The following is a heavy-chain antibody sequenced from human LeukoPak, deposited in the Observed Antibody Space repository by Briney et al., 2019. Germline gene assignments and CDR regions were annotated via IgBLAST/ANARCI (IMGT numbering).Heavy chain of an antibody. CDR1: GGSISSYY. D-gene: IGHD6-19*01. V-gene: IGHV4-59*12. J-gene: IGHJ4*02. Sequence: SETLSLTCTVYGGSISSYYWSLIRQPPGKGLEWIEYIYYSGSTNYNPFLKSRVTISVDTSKNQFSLKLTSVTAADTAVYYCARGPRYISGRGPLDYWGQGTLVTVSS. CDR2: IYYSGST. CDR3: ARGPRYISGRGPLDY.